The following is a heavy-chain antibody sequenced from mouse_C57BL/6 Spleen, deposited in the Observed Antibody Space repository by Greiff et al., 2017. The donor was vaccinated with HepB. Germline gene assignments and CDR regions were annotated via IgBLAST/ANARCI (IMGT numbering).Heavy chain of an antibody. D-gene: IGHD1-1*01. Sequence: ESGAELVRPGASVKMSCKASGYTFTSYNMHWVKQTPRQGLEWIGAIYPGNGDTSYNQKFKGKATLTVDKSSSTAYMQLSSLTSEDSAVYFCARRFSYYGSSYFDYWGQGTTLTVSS. V-gene: IGHV1-12*01. CDR1: GYTFTSYN. CDR3: ARRFSYYGSSYFDY. J-gene: IGHJ2*01. CDR2: IYPGNGDT.